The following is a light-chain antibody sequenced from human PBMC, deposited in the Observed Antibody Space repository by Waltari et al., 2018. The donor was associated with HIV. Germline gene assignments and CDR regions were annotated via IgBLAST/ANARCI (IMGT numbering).Light chain of an antibody. CDR1: SSNIGNNA. V-gene: IGLV1-36*01. CDR2: YDD. CDR3: AAWDDYLNGYV. Sequence: QSVLTQPPSVSEAPRQRVTISCSGSSSNIGNNAVNWYQQVPGKAPKLLIYYDDLLSSGVSCRLSGSKSGTSASLAIRGLQSEDEAEYYCAAWDDYLNGYVFGSGTKVTVL. J-gene: IGLJ1*01.